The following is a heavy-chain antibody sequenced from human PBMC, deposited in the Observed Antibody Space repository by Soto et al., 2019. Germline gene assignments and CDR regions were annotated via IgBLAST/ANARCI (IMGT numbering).Heavy chain of an antibody. D-gene: IGHD3-16*02. V-gene: IGHV3-23*01. J-gene: IGHJ5*02. Sequence: HPGGSLRLSCAASGFTFSSYAMSWVRQAPGKGLEWVSAISGSGGSTYYADSVKGRFTISRDNSKNTLYLQMNSLRAEDTAVYYCAKPFWGSYRPNWFDPWGQGTLVTVSS. CDR3: AKPFWGSYRPNWFDP. CDR2: ISGSGGST. CDR1: GFTFSSYA.